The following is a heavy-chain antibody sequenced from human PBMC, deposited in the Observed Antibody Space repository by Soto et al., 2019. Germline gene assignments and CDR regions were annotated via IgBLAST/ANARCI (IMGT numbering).Heavy chain of an antibody. CDR1: GFTFSSYG. J-gene: IGHJ4*02. D-gene: IGHD1-1*01. CDR3: ARDRLLDHGIFDY. CDR2: IWYDGSNK. V-gene: IGHV3-33*01. Sequence: GSLRLSCAASGFTFSSYGMHWVRQAPGKGLEWVAVIWYDGSNKYYADSVKGRFTISRDNSKNTLYLQMNSLRAEDTAVYYCARDRLLDHGIFDYWGQGTLVTVSS.